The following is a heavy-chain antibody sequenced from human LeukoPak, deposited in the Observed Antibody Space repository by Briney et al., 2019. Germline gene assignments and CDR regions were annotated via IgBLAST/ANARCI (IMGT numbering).Heavy chain of an antibody. CDR3: ARGLDYYDSTGYYPPGPFDH. Sequence: WGSLRLSCAASGFTFSSYGMHCVRQAPGKGLEWVAVISYDGSNKYYADSVKGRFTISRDNSKNTLYLQMNSLRDEDTAVYYCARGLDYYDSTGYYPPGPFDHWGQGTLVTVSS. D-gene: IGHD3-22*01. CDR1: GFTFSSYG. V-gene: IGHV3-30*03. CDR2: ISYDGSNK. J-gene: IGHJ4*02.